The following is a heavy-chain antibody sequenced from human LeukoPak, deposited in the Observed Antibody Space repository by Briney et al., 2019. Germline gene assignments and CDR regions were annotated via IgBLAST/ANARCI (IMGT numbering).Heavy chain of an antibody. J-gene: IGHJ5*02. CDR2: IYTSATTNYNPSLT. Sequence: SETLSLTCTVSGGSISGYYWSWIRQPAGEGLEWIGRIYTSATTNYNPSLTNYNPSLKSRLTMSVDMSKNQFSLKLSSVTAAETAVNSWPRAPSWRRKDWSDPWGQGTLVTVSS. CDR1: GGSISGYY. V-gene: IGHV4-4*07. CDR3: PRAPSWRRKDWSDP.